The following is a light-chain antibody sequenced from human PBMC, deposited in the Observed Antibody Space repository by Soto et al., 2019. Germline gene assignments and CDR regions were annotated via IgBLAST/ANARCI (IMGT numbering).Light chain of an antibody. V-gene: IGKV1-33*01. CDR1: QDINKN. CDR2: DVC. J-gene: IGKJ5*01. Sequence: DIQMTQYPSSLSASVGDRVTITCQASQDINKNLIWYQQKPGEAPKLLIYDVCDLETGVPSRFSGSGSGTGFTFTISSLQPEDFATYYCQQYESLPLTFGQGTRLEIK. CDR3: QQYESLPLT.